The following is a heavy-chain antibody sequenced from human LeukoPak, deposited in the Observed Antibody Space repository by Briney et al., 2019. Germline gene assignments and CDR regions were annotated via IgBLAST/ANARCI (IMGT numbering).Heavy chain of an antibody. V-gene: IGHV1-18*01. J-gene: IGHJ4*02. Sequence: GASVKVSCKASGYTFTSYGISWVRQAPGQGLEWMGWISAYNGNTNYTQKRQGKVTMTTDTSTKHAYMELRSLKPDDTAVYYCATDHQVLAVAGDYWGQGTLVTVSS. CDR3: ATDHQVLAVAGDY. CDR1: GYTFTSYG. CDR2: ISAYNGNT. D-gene: IGHD6-19*01.